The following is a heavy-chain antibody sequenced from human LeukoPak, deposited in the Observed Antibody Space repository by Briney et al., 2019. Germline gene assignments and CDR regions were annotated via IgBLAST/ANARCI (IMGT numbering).Heavy chain of an antibody. CDR1: GFTFSSYW. Sequence: GGSLRLSCTASGFTFSSYWMHWVRQAPGKGLVWVSRINSDGSITNYADSVKGRFTISRDNSKNTLYLQMNSLRAEDTAVYYCAKSSRRGYSSGWYYYGMDVWGQGTTVTVSS. CDR3: AKSSRRGYSSGWYYYGMDV. J-gene: IGHJ6*02. V-gene: IGHV3-74*01. CDR2: INSDGSIT. D-gene: IGHD6-19*01.